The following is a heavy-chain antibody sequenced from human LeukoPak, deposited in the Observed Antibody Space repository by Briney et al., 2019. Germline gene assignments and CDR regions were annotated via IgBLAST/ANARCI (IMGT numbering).Heavy chain of an antibody. D-gene: IGHD5-24*01. V-gene: IGHV3-7*01. Sequence: PGGSLRLSCAASGFSFTNYWMSWVRQAPGKRLEWVANIKQDGSEKYYVDSVKGRFTISRDNAKNSLYLQMNSLRAEDTAVYYCAREGYRDSSGDYWGQGTLVTVSS. CDR3: AREGYRDSSGDY. CDR2: IKQDGSEK. CDR1: GFSFTNYW. J-gene: IGHJ4*02.